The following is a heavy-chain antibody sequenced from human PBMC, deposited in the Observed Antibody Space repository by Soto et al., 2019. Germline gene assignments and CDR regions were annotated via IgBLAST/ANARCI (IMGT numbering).Heavy chain of an antibody. CDR2: VNHGGIT. Sequence: QVQLQQWGAGLLKPSETLSLTCAVYGGSFSAYYWSWIRQPPGKGLEWIGEVNHGGITNYNPSLKSRVTISVDTSQNQFSLRLTSGTAADTAVYYCARVHSGLDYWGQGTLVTVSS. CDR3: ARVHSGLDY. V-gene: IGHV4-34*01. D-gene: IGHD2-15*01. CDR1: GGSFSAYY. J-gene: IGHJ4*02.